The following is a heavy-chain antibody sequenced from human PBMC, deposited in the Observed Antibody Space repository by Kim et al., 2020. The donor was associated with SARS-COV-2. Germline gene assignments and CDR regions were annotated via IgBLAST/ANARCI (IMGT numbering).Heavy chain of an antibody. J-gene: IGHJ1*01. CDR1: SYA. V-gene: IGHV3-30*04. D-gene: IGHD3-10*01. CDR2: ISYDGSNK. CDR3: ARPQDPELLWFGELRTNEYFQH. Sequence: SYAMHWVRQAPGKGLEWVAVISYDGSNKYYADSVKGRFTISRDNSKNTLYLQMNSLRAEDTAVYYCARPQDPELLWFGELRTNEYFQHWVQG.